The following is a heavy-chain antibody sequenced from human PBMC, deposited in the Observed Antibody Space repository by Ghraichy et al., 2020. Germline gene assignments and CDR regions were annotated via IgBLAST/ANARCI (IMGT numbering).Heavy chain of an antibody. Sequence: SETLSLTCGVSGGSVRTGDHSWGWIRQPPGKDLEWLGSIYHSGATYYNLSLKSRVTIAMDTSDNHFSLRLSSVTAADTAVYYCARGVAGDYGAFDIWGPGTKVTVS. CDR2: IYHSGAT. J-gene: IGHJ3*02. CDR3: ARGVAGDYGAFDI. D-gene: IGHD4/OR15-4a*01. V-gene: IGHV4-30-2*01. CDR1: GGSVRTGDHS.